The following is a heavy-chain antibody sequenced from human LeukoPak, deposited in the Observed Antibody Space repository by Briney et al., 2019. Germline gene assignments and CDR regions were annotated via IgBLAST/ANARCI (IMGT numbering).Heavy chain of an antibody. Sequence: SETLSLTCTVSGDSISTSNSYWGWIRQPPGKGLEWIGSIYYSGSTYYNPSLKSRVTISVDTPKNQFSLKLSSVTAAETAVYYCASGSGRIREPGIDYWGQGTLVTVSS. CDR1: GDSISTSNSY. D-gene: IGHD3-10*01. CDR3: ASGSGRIREPGIDY. J-gene: IGHJ4*02. V-gene: IGHV4-39*01. CDR2: IYYSGST.